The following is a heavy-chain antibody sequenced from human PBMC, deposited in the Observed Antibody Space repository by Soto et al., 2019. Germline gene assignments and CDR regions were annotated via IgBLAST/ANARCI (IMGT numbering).Heavy chain of an antibody. D-gene: IGHD2-15*01. Sequence: QVQLQDSCPGLVKPSQTLSLTCTVSVGSISSGDYYWSWIRQPPGKGLEWIGYIYYSGSTYYNPSLKSRVTISVDTSKNQFSLKLSSVTAADTAVYYCARYDIGVVAATTNFDYWGQGTLVTVSS. CDR1: VGSISSGDYY. CDR2: IYYSGST. CDR3: ARYDIGVVAATTNFDY. V-gene: IGHV4-30-4*01. J-gene: IGHJ4*02.